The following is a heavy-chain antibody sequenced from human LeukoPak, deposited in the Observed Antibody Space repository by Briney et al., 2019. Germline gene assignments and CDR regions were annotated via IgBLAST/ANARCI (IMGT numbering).Heavy chain of an antibody. J-gene: IGHJ4*02. D-gene: IGHD3-10*01. Sequence: SVKVSCKASGYTFTSYDINWVRQATGQGLEWMGWMNPNSGNTGYAQKFQGRVTITRNTSISTAYMELSSLRSEDTAVYYCARGSGSYVVYFDYWGQGTLVTVSS. V-gene: IGHV1-8*03. CDR2: MNPNSGNT. CDR3: ARGSGSYVVYFDY. CDR1: GYTFTSYD.